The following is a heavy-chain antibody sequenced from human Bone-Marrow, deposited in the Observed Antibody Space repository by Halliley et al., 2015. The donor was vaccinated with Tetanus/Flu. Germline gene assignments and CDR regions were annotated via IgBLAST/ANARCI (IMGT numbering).Heavy chain of an antibody. CDR3: AKDDGGSPYVADWFDS. Sequence: SLRLSCAASGFTFSTYAMHWVRQAPGKGLEWVASISNDGNDQSYADSVKGRFYISRDRSKSTLSLEMNSLRGEDTAVYYCAKDDGGSPYVADWFDSWGQGTPVTVSS. D-gene: IGHD2-15*01. CDR1: GFTFSTYA. CDR2: ISNDGNDQ. J-gene: IGHJ5*01. V-gene: IGHV3-30*18.